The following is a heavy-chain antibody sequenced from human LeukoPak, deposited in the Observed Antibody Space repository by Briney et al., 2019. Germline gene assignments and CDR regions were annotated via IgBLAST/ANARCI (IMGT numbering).Heavy chain of an antibody. D-gene: IGHD2-2*01. Sequence: GGSLRLSCAASGFTFTNYAFHWVRQAPGKGLEWVAVISDDGNNLDYADSVKGRFTISRDKSKNTLYLQMNSLRAEDTAVYFCARSVVSAATDYYMDVWGKGATVIVSS. CDR3: ARSVVSAATDYYMDV. CDR1: GFTFTNYA. J-gene: IGHJ6*03. V-gene: IGHV3-30*01. CDR2: ISDDGNNL.